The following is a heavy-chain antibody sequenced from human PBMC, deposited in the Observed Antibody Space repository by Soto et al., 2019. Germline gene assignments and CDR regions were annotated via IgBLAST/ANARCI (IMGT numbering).Heavy chain of an antibody. Sequence: SVKVSCKASGGTFSSYAISWVRQAPGQGLEWMGGIIPIFGTANYAQKFQGRVTITADESTSTAYMELSSLRSEDTAVYYCARSATKGPYWFDPWGQGTLVTVPQ. D-gene: IGHD5-12*01. CDR3: ARSATKGPYWFDP. CDR2: IIPIFGTA. V-gene: IGHV1-69*13. J-gene: IGHJ5*02. CDR1: GGTFSSYA.